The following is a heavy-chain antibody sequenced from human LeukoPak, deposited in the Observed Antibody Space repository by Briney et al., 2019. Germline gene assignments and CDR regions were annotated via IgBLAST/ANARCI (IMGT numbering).Heavy chain of an antibody. CDR3: AKGASGSHYYSFDY. J-gene: IGHJ4*02. D-gene: IGHD1-26*01. Sequence: PGGSLRLSCAASGFTFSSYGMSWVRQAPGEGLKWVSIISASGSNTIYADSVKGRFTISRDNPKNTLYLQMNSLRAEDTAVYYCAKGASGSHYYSFDYWGQGTLVTVSS. CDR2: ISASGSNT. V-gene: IGHV3-23*01. CDR1: GFTFSSYG.